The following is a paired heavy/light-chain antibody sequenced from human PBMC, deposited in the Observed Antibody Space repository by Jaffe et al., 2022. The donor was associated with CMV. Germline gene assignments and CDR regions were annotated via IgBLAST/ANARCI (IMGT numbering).Light chain of an antibody. CDR2: YDS. CDR1: NIGSKS. J-gene: IGLJ1*01. Sequence: SYVLTQPPSVSVAPGKTARITCGGNNIGSKSVHWYQQKPGQAPVLVIYYDSDRPSGIPERFSGSNSGNTATLTISRVEAGDEADYYCQVWDSSSDHVFGTGTKVTVL. CDR3: QVWDSSSDHV. V-gene: IGLV3-21*04.
Heavy chain of an antibody. Sequence: QVQLVESGGGLVKPGGSLRLSCAASGFTFSDYYMSWIRQAPGKGLEWVSYISSSSSYTNYADSVKGRFTISRDNAKNSLYLQMNSLRAEDTAVYYCARADYYDSPNPSHAFDIWGQGTMVTVSS. CDR2: ISSSSSYT. J-gene: IGHJ3*02. CDR3: ARADYYDSPNPSHAFDI. CDR1: GFTFSDYY. D-gene: IGHD3-22*01. V-gene: IGHV3-11*06.